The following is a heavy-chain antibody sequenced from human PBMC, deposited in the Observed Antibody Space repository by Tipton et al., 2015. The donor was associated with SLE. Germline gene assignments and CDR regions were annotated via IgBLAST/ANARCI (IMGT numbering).Heavy chain of an antibody. V-gene: IGHV3-7*01. CDR3: ARLPGDTKVDY. CDR2: INQEGSEK. D-gene: IGHD3-10*01. Sequence: GSLRLSCAASAFTFSSYWMAWVRQAPGKGLEWVATINQEGSEKYYVDSVTGRFIISRDNAKSSLYLHMNSLRAEDAAVYYCARLPGDTKVDYWGQGTLVTVSS. J-gene: IGHJ4*02. CDR1: AFTFSSYW.